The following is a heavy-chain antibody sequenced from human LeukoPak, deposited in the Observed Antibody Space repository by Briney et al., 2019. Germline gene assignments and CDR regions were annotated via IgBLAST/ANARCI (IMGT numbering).Heavy chain of an antibody. CDR2: IYYSGST. CDR3: ARHRVRGFSAAIDY. CDR1: GGSISSYY. Sequence: PSETLSLTCTVSGGSISSYYWSWIRQPPGKGLEWIGYIYYSGSTNYNPSLKSRVTISVDTSKNQFSLKLSSVTAADTAVYYCARHRVRGFSAAIDYWGQGTLVTVSS. D-gene: IGHD3-16*01. J-gene: IGHJ4*02. V-gene: IGHV4-59*08.